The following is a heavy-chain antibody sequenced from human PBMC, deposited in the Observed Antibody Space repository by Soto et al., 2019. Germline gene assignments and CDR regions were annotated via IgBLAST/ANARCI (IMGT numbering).Heavy chain of an antibody. CDR1: GDKISSNSAA. V-gene: IGHV6-1*01. CDR3: ARFRATETFYYYYGMDV. Sequence: SQTRSLTCAISGDKISSNSAAWNWIKKSPSRGLEWLGRTYYRSKWYNDYAVSVKSRITINPDTSKNQFSLQLNSVTPEDTAVYYCARFRATETFYYYYGMDVWGQGTTVTVSS. CDR2: TYYRSKWYN. J-gene: IGHJ6*02. D-gene: IGHD4-17*01.